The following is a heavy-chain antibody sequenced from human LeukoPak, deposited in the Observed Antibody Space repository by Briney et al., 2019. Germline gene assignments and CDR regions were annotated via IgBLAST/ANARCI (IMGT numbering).Heavy chain of an antibody. J-gene: IGHJ5*02. CDR2: IYPGDSDT. D-gene: IGHD6-13*01. CDR3: ARRGAYSSSWYWFDP. Sequence: GESLKISCKGSGYSFTSYWFGWVRQIPGKGLEWMGIIYPGDSDTRYSPSFQGQVTISADKSISTAYLQWSSLKASDTAMYYCARRGAYSSSWYWFDPWGQGTLVTVSS. CDR1: GYSFTSYW. V-gene: IGHV5-51*01.